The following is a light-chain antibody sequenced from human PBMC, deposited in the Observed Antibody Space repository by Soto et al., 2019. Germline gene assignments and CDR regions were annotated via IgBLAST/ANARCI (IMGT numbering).Light chain of an antibody. V-gene: IGKV3-20*01. CDR2: GAS. Sequence: EIVLTRSPGTLSLSPGERATLSCRASQSVSSTSLAWYQQKPGQAPRLLIYGASSRATGIPDRFSGSGSGTDFTLTISRLEPEDFAVYYCQQYGSSPKTFGQGTKVDIK. CDR1: QSVSSTS. J-gene: IGKJ1*01. CDR3: QQYGSSPKT.